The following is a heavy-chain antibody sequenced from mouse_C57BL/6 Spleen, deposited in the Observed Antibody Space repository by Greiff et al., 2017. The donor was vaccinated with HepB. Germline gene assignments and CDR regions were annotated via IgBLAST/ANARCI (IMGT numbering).Heavy chain of an antibody. J-gene: IGHJ4*01. V-gene: IGHV1-5*01. D-gene: IGHD1-1*01. CDR1: GYTFTSYW. Sequence: VQLQQSGTVLARPGASVKMSCKTSGYTFTSYWMHWVKQRPGQGLEWIGAIYPGNSDTRYNQKFKGKAKLTAVTSDSTAYMELSSLTNEDSAVYYCTRYRNYGSDYAIDYWGQGTSVTVSS. CDR2: IYPGNSDT. CDR3: TRYRNYGSDYAIDY.